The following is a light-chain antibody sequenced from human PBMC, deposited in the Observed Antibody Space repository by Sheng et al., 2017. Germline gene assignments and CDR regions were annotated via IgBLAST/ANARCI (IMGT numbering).Light chain of an antibody. V-gene: IGKV1-5*03. CDR1: QSISSW. CDR3: KQYSLYWT. J-gene: IGKJ1*01. Sequence: DIQLTQSPTSLSASVGDRVTITCRASQSISSWLAWYQQKPGKAPKLLIYKASNLGGGVPSRFSGSGSGTEFTLTITSLQPDDFAVYYCKQYSLYWTFGQGTKVEI. CDR2: KAS.